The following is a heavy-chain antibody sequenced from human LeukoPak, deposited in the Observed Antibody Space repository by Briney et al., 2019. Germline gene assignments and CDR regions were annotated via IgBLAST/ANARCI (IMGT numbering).Heavy chain of an antibody. CDR1: GGSISSGDYY. D-gene: IGHD6-19*01. CDR2: IYYSGST. V-gene: IGHV4-30-4*01. CDR3: ARRNSSGWTDVYYYGMDV. J-gene: IGHJ6*02. Sequence: PSETLSLTCTVSGGSISSGDYYWSWIRQPPGKGLEWIGYIYYSGSTYYNPSLKSRVTISVDTSKNQFSLKLSSVTAADTAVYYCARRNSSGWTDVYYYGMDVWGQGTTVTVSS.